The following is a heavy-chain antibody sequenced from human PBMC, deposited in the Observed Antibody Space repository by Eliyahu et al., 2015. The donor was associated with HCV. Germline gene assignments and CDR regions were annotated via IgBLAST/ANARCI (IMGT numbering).Heavy chain of an antibody. CDR3: ARGSDFWSGYYPNWYFDL. CDR2: IKQDGSEK. CDR1: XFTFXSYW. J-gene: IGHJ2*01. D-gene: IGHD3-3*01. Sequence: EVQLVESGGGLVQPGGSLRLSXAXSXFTFXSYWXXWVREXPGKGLEWVANIKQDGSEKYYVDSVKDRFTISRDNAKNSLYLQMNSLRAEDTAVYYCARGSDFWSGYYPNWYFDLWGRGTLVTVSS. V-gene: IGHV3-7*01.